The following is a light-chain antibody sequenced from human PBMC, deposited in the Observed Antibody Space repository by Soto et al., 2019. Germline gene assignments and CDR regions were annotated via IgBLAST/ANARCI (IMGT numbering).Light chain of an antibody. V-gene: IGKV3-20*01. CDR2: GAS. Sequence: EIGVTQSQGTLSLSPGERATLSCRASQSVSSSYLAWYQQKPGQAPRLLIYGASSRATGIPDRFSGSGSGTDFTLTISRLEPEDCAVYYCQQYGSSPYTFGQGTKLEIK. CDR3: QQYGSSPYT. J-gene: IGKJ2*01. CDR1: QSVSSSY.